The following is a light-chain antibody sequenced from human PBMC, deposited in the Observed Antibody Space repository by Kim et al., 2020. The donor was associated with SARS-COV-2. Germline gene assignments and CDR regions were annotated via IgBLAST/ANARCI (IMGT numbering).Light chain of an antibody. CDR3: AAWDDSLSGPV. CDR1: SSNIGSNY. V-gene: IGLV1-47*01. J-gene: IGLJ3*02. CDR2: RNN. Sequence: GQRVTISCYGSSSNIGSNYVYWYQQLPGTAPKLLIYRNNQRPSGVPDRFSGSKSGTSASLAISGLRSEDEADYYCAAWDDSLSGPVFGGGTKVTVL.